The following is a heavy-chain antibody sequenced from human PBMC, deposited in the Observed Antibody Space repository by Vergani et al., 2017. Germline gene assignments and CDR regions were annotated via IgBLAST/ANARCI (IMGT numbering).Heavy chain of an antibody. CDR2: IWYDGSNK. J-gene: IGHJ6*03. V-gene: IGHV3-33*01. Sequence: QVQLVESGGGVVQPGRSLRLSCAASGFTFSSYGMHWVRQAPGKGLEWVAVIWYDGSNKYYADSVKGRFTISRDNSKNTLYLQMNSLRAEDTAVYYCARAPPLDYYYYYMDVWGKGP. CDR3: ARAPPLDYYYYYMDV. CDR1: GFTFSSYG.